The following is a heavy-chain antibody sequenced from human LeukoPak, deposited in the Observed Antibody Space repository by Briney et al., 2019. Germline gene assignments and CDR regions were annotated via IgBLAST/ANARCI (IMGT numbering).Heavy chain of an antibody. CDR3: AKSIVGTTLSADY. V-gene: IGHV3-30*02. Sequence: GGSLRLSCAASGFTFSSYGMHWVRQAPGKGLEWVAFIRYDGSNKYYADSVKGRFTISRDNSKDTLYLQMNSLRAEDTAVYYCAKSIVGTTLSADYWGQGTLVTVSS. CDR2: IRYDGSNK. CDR1: GFTFSSYG. J-gene: IGHJ4*02. D-gene: IGHD5-12*01.